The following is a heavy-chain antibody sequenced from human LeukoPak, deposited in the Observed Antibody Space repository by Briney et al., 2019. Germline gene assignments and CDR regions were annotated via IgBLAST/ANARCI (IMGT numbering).Heavy chain of an antibody. CDR1: GATFRNYA. D-gene: IGHD3-3*01. J-gene: IGHJ6*04. V-gene: IGHV1-69*05. CDR2: IIPIFGTA. Sequence: SVTVSCKASGATFRNYAINWVRQAPGQGLEWVGGIIPIFGTANYAQKFQGRVTITTDESTSTAYMELSSLRSEDTAVYYCAAFWSGYDSQDVWGKGTTVTVSS. CDR3: AAFWSGYDSQDV.